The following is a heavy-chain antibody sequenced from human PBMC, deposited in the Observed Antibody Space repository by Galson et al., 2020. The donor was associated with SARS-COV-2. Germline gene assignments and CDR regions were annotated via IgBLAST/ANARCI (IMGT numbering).Heavy chain of an antibody. Sequence: GGCMRLSCEASRSIFSTSGMHWVRPAPGTGLEWEAFTRFVGNNTSYVDSAKGPFSISRDNSKNTLYLLMSSLRIVDTAVYYCAKDNDFLTCLGAFDMWGQGMPVTV. CDR1: RSIFSTSG. CDR3: AKDNDFLTCLGAFDM. D-gene: IGHD3-9*01. CDR2: TRFVGNNT. J-gene: IGHJ3*02. V-gene: IGHV3-30*02.